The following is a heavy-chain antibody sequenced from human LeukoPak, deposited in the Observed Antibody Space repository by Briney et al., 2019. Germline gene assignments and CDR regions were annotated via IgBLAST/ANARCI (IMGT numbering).Heavy chain of an antibody. CDR1: GFTFSAYS. Sequence: PGGSLTLSCAASGFTFSAYSMNWVRQAPGKGREWVSSITSSSTYIYYADSVKGRFTISRDSAKNSLYLQMNSLRAEDTAVYYCARDQTLTMVRGVPGAFDIWGQGTMVTVSS. V-gene: IGHV3-21*01. J-gene: IGHJ3*02. D-gene: IGHD3-10*01. CDR3: ARDQTLTMVRGVPGAFDI. CDR2: ITSSSTYI.